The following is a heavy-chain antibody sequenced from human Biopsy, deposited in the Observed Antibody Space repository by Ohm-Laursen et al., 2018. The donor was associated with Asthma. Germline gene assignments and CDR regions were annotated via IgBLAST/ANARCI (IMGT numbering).Heavy chain of an antibody. CDR1: GGSFSNYY. CDR3: ARGPNYHGSGRAPIGMDV. V-gene: IGHV4-34*01. J-gene: IGHJ6*02. CDR2: INHRGST. Sequence: SETLSLTCAVYGGSFSNYYWTWIRQPPGKGLEWIGEINHRGSTNYNPSLKSRVTISVDTSRNQFSLRLNSVTAADTAVYYCARGPNYHGSGRAPIGMDVWGQGTTVTVSS. D-gene: IGHD3-10*01.